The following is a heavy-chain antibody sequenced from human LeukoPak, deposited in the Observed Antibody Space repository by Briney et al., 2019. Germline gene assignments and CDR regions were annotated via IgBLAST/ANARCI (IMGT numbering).Heavy chain of an antibody. CDR1: GFTLSGYL. CDR2: IKDDESET. J-gene: IGHJ2*01. Sequence: GGSLRLSSAASGFTLSGYLMSWGRRAPGPGLEWVGNIKDDESETSYVDSMKGRFTISRDNAKNSLFLQMGSVRAQDTAVYFCSREVSHWFFDVWGRGALVTVSS. CDR3: SREVSHWFFDV. V-gene: IGHV3-7*01.